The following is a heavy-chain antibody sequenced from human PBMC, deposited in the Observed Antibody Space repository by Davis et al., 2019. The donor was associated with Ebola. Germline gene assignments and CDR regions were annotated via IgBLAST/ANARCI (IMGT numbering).Heavy chain of an antibody. V-gene: IGHV3-21*01. CDR3: AREGLTYYDILTGYRPFDY. Sequence: GGSLRLSCAASGFTFSSYSMNWVRQAPGKGLEWVSSISSSSSYIYYADSVKGRFTISRDNAKNSLYLQMNSLRAEDTAVYYCAREGLTYYDILTGYRPFDYWGQGTLVTVSS. CDR1: GFTFSSYS. D-gene: IGHD3-9*01. CDR2: ISSSSSYI. J-gene: IGHJ4*02.